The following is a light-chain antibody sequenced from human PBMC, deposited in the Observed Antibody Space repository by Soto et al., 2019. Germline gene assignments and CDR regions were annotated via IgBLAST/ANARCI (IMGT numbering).Light chain of an antibody. J-gene: IGKJ2*01. Sequence: EIVMTQSPATLSVSPGERATLSCRASQSVSSNLAWYQQKPGQAPRLLIYGASTRATGIPGRFSGSGTGTDFTLTITRLEPEDFAVYYCQQYGSSPRTFGQGTKLEIK. CDR1: QSVSSN. CDR3: QQYGSSPRT. V-gene: IGKV3-20*01. CDR2: GAS.